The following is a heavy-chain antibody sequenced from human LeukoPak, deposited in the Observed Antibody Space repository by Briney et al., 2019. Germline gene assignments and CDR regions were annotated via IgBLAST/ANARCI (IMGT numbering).Heavy chain of an antibody. D-gene: IGHD2-2*01. CDR2: IYYSGST. CDR3: ARAPGYCSSTSCYFFGAFDI. J-gene: IGHJ3*02. CDR1: GGSISSYY. Sequence: PSETLSLTCTVSGGSISSYYRSWIRQPPGKGLEWIGYIYYSGSTNYNPSLKSRVTISVDTSKNQFSLKLSSVTAADTAVYYCARAPGYCSSTSCYFFGAFDIWGQGTMVTVSS. V-gene: IGHV4-59*01.